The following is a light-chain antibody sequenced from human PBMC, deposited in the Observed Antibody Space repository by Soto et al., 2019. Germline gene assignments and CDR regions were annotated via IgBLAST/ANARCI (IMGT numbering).Light chain of an antibody. CDR2: AAS. V-gene: IGKV1-39*01. CDR1: QTISTY. CDR3: QQSHGIPYT. Sequence: DIQMTQSPSSLSASVGDRVTITCRASQTISTYLNWYQQKPGKAPKLLIHAASTLQSGVPSRFSGSGSGTDFTLTINSLQPEDFATYYCQQSHGIPYTFGQGTKLEIK. J-gene: IGKJ2*01.